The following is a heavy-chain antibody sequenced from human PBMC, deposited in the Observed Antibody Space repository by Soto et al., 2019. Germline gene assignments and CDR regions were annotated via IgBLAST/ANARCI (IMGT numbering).Heavy chain of an antibody. CDR2: IGTAGDT. D-gene: IGHD3-22*01. CDR1: GFTFSSYD. J-gene: IGHJ4*02. Sequence: LRLSCSASGFTFSSYDMHWVRQGPGKGLEWVSAIGTAGDTNYAGSVKGRFTISRENAKNSLYLQMNSLRAGDTAIYFCARAIGPTLFDYWGQGTLVTVPQ. V-gene: IGHV3-13*04. CDR3: ARAIGPTLFDY.